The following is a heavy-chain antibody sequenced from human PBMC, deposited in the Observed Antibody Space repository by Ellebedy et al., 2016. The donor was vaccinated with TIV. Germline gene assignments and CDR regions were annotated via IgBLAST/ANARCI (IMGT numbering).Heavy chain of an antibody. Sequence: GESLKISCAASGFTVSSNYMSWVRQAPGKGLEWVSVIYSGGSTYYADSVKGRFTISRDNSKNTLYLQMNSLRAEDTAVYYCASTEHVGFWGYWGQGTLVTVSS. V-gene: IGHV3-53*01. CDR3: ASTEHVGFWGY. J-gene: IGHJ4*02. D-gene: IGHD3-16*01. CDR1: GFTVSSNY. CDR2: IYSGGST.